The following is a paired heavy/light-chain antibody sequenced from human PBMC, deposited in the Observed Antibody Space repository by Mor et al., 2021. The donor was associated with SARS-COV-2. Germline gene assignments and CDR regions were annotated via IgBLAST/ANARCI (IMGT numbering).Light chain of an antibody. Sequence: QSALTQPASVSGSPGQSITISCTGTSSDVGSYNLVSWYQQHPGKAPKLMIYEGSKRPSGVSNRFSGSKSGNTASLTISGLQAEDEADYYCCSYAGSSTLWVFGGGTKLTVL. V-gene: IGLV2-23*01. CDR2: EGS. CDR1: SSDVGSYNL. J-gene: IGLJ3*02. CDR3: CSYAGSSTLWV.
Heavy chain of an antibody. CDR3: ARDGGFRESNYYYYYYGMDV. Sequence: QVQLVQSGSELKKPGASVKVSCKASGYTFTSYAMNWVRQAPGQGLEWMGWINTNTGNPTYAQGFTGRFVFSLDTSVSTAYLQISSLKAEDTAVYYCARDGGFRESNYYYYYYGMDVWGQGTTVTVSS. J-gene: IGHJ6*02. CDR1: GYTFTSYA. V-gene: IGHV7-4-1*02. D-gene: IGHD3-10*01. CDR2: INTNTGNP.